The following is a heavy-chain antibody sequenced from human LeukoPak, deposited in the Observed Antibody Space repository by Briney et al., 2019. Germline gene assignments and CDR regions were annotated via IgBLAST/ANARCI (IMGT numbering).Heavy chain of an antibody. CDR2: ISSSGTTI. CDR3: ARGTLAAAGR. V-gene: IGHV3-48*03. CDR1: GFTFSSYE. Sequence: GGSLRLSCAASGFTFSSYEMNWVRQAPGKGLGWVSYISSSGTTIYYADSVKGRFTISRDNAKNSLYLQMNSLGAEDTAVYYCARGTLAAAGRWGQGTLVTVSS. J-gene: IGHJ4*02. D-gene: IGHD6-13*01.